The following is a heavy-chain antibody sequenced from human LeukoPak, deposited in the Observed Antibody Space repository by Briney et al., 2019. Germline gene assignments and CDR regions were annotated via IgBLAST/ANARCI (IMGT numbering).Heavy chain of an antibody. J-gene: IGHJ6*02. CDR3: AGESRRRVGMDV. D-gene: IGHD3-22*01. CDR1: GGSISSYY. CDR2: IYYSGST. Sequence: SETLSLTCTVSGGSISSYYWSWIRQPPGKGLEWIGYIYYSGSTNYNPSLKSRVTISVDTSKNQFSLKLSSVTAADTAVYYCAGESRRRVGMDVWGQGTTVTVSS. V-gene: IGHV4-59*08.